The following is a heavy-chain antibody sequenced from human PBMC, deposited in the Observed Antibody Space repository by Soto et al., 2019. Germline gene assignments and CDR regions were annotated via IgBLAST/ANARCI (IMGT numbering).Heavy chain of an antibody. D-gene: IGHD7-27*01. CDR1: GGSISSSSYY. CDR2: IYYSGST. Sequence: SETLSLTCTVSGGSISSSSYYWGWIRQPPGKGLEWIGSIYYSGSTYYNPSLKSRVTISVDTSKNQFSLKLSSVTAADTAVYYCARHSNWVDYWGQGTLVTVSS. V-gene: IGHV4-39*01. CDR3: ARHSNWVDY. J-gene: IGHJ4*02.